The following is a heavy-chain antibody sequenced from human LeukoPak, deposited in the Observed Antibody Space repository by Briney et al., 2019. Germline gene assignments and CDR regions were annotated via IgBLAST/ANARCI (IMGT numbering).Heavy chain of an antibody. CDR3: ARGAGYSYGSFDY. CDR1: GGSISSSSYY. D-gene: IGHD5-18*01. V-gene: IGHV4-39*07. CDR2: INHSGST. J-gene: IGHJ4*02. Sequence: SETLSLTCTVSGGSISSSSYYWSWIRQPPGKGLEWIGEINHSGSTNYNPSLKSRVTISVDTSKNQFSLKLSSVTAADTAVYYCARGAGYSYGSFDYWGQGTLVTVS.